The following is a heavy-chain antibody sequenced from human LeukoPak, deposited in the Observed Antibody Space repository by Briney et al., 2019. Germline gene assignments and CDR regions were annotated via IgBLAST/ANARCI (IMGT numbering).Heavy chain of an antibody. CDR2: INPNSGGT. J-gene: IGHJ5*02. CDR3: AREGSDVVATILYNWFDP. D-gene: IGHD5-12*01. V-gene: IGHV1-2*02. Sequence: GASVKVSCKASGYTFTGYYMHWVRQAPGRGLEWMGWINPNSGGTNYAQKFQGRVTMTRDTSISTAYMELSRLRSDDTAVYYCAREGSDVVATILYNWFDPWGQGTLVTVSS. CDR1: GYTFTGYY.